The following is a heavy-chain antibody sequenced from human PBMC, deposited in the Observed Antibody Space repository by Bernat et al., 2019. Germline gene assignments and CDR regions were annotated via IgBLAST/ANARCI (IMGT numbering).Heavy chain of an antibody. D-gene: IGHD1-1*01. V-gene: IGHV3-48*03. CDR3: ARAGSPNWNDGAYGY. CDR1: GFTFISYE. Sequence: EVQLVESGGGLVQPGGSLRLSCAASGFTFISYEMNWVRQAPGKGLEWVSYISSSGSTIYYADSVKGRFTISRDNAKNSLYLQMNSLRAEDTAVYYCARAGSPNWNDGAYGYWGQGTLVTVSS. CDR2: ISSSGSTI. J-gene: IGHJ4*02.